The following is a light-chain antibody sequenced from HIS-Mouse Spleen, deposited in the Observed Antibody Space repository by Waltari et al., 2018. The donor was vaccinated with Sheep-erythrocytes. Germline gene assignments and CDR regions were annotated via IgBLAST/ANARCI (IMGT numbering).Light chain of an antibody. CDR3: CSYAGSYTYV. CDR1: KLGDKY. Sequence: SYELTQPPSVSVSPGQTASIPCSGDKLGDKYACWYQQKPGQSPVLVIYQDSKRPSGIPDRFSGSKSGNTASLTISGLQAEDEADYYCCSYAGSYTYVFGTGTKVTVL. CDR2: QDS. J-gene: IGLJ1*01. V-gene: IGLV3-1*01.